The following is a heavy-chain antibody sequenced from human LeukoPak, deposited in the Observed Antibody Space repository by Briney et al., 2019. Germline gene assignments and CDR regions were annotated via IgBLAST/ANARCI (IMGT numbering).Heavy chain of an antibody. J-gene: IGHJ5*02. CDR3: ARDQSRVARGVLAWFDP. CDR1: GGSISSSSYY. V-gene: IGHV4-39*07. CDR2: IYYSGST. D-gene: IGHD3-10*01. Sequence: SETLSLTCTVSGGSISSSSYYWGWIRQPPGKGLEWIGSIYYSGSTYYNPSLKSRVTISVDPSKNQFSLKLSSVTAADTAVYYCARDQSRVARGVLAWFDPWGQGTLVTVSS.